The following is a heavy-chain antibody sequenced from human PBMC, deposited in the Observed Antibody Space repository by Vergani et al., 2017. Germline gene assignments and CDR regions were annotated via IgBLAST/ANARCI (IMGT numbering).Heavy chain of an antibody. CDR2: IIPILGIA. J-gene: IGHJ4*02. CDR3: ASPRGEMASNPFDY. Sequence: QVQLVQSGAEVKKPGSSVKVSCKASGGTFSSYTISWVRQAPGQGLEWMGRIIPILGIANYAQKFKGRVTITADKSTSTAYMELSSLRSEDTAVYYCASPRGEMASNPFDYWGQGTLVTVSS. CDR1: GGTFSSYT. D-gene: IGHD5-24*01. V-gene: IGHV1-69*02.